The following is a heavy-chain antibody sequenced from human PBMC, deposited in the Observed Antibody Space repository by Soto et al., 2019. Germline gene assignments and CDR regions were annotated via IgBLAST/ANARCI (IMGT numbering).Heavy chain of an antibody. D-gene: IGHD2-2*01. CDR3: AREFIESSSQTSWFDP. Sequence: QVLLVQSGAEVKKPGSSVKVSCRASGGSVTTYSISWVRQAPGQGLEWMGGIISILGTTNYAQKFRGRVSISADESTSTVYMELSSLRYEDTATYYCAREFIESSSQTSWFDPWGQGTLVTVSS. V-gene: IGHV1-69*01. CDR2: IISILGTT. CDR1: GGSVTTYS. J-gene: IGHJ5*02.